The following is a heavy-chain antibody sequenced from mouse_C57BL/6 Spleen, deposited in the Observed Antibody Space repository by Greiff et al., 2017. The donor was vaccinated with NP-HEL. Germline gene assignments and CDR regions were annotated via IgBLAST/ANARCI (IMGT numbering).Heavy chain of an antibody. J-gene: IGHJ4*01. CDR1: GYTFTSYG. Sequence: VQLQESGAELARPGASVKLSCKASGYTFTSYGISWVKQRTGQGLEWIGEIYPRSGNTYYNEKFKGKATLTADKSSSTAYMELRSLTSEDSAVYFCARSNWDGRYYYAMDYWGQGTSVTVSS. CDR3: ARSNWDGRYYYAMDY. D-gene: IGHD4-1*01. CDR2: IYPRSGNT. V-gene: IGHV1-81*01.